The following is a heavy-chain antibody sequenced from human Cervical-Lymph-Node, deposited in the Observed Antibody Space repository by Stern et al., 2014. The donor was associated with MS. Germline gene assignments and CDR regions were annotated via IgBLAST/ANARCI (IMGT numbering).Heavy chain of an antibody. Sequence: QVQLQESGPGLVKPSETLSLTCTVSGGSISGYYWSWIRQSPGKGLEWIGYIYYSGTTDSNPSLKSRVTISMDTSKNHFSLRLRAVTTADAAIYYCARGYPTGYFDLFDSWGQGTLVAVSS. CDR2: IYYSGTT. D-gene: IGHD3-9*01. J-gene: IGHJ4*02. CDR3: ARGYPTGYFDLFDS. V-gene: IGHV4-59*01. CDR1: GGSISGYY.